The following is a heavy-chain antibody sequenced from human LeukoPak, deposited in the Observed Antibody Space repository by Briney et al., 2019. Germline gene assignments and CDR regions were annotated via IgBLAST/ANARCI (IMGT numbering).Heavy chain of an antibody. CDR1: GGSFSGYY. CDR3: ARGHYCGSGSYYNVRSSNWFDP. Sequence: TSETLSLTCAVYGGSFSGYYWSWIRQPPGKGLEWIGEINHSGRTNYNPSLKSRVTISVDTSKNQFSLKLSSVTAADTAVYYCARGHYCGSGSYYNVRSSNWFDPWGQGTLVTVSS. D-gene: IGHD3-10*01. V-gene: IGHV4-34*01. CDR2: INHSGRT. J-gene: IGHJ5*02.